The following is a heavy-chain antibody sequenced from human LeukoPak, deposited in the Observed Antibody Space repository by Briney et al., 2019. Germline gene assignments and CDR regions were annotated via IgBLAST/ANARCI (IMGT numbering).Heavy chain of an antibody. J-gene: IGHJ1*01. D-gene: IGHD6-19*01. CDR3: ASLKEKWLEPVCFQH. V-gene: IGHV4-4*07. CDR1: GGSISSYY. CDR2: IYTSGST. Sequence: SETLSLTCTVSGGSISSYYWSWIRQPAGKGLEWIGRIYTSGSTNYNPSLKSRVTMSVDTSKNQFSLKLSSVTAADTAVYYCASLKEKWLEPVCFQHWGQGTLVIVSS.